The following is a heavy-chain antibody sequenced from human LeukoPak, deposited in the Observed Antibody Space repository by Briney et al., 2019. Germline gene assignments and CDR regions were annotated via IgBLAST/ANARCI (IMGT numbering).Heavy chain of an antibody. Sequence: ASETLSLTCTVSGGSISSSSYYWGWIRQPPGKGLEWIGSIYYSGSTYYNPSLKSRVTISVDTSKNQFSLKLSSVTAADTAVYYCARLDYGDYSYYFDYWGQGTLVTVSS. CDR3: ARLDYGDYSYYFDY. CDR2: IYYSGST. D-gene: IGHD4-17*01. J-gene: IGHJ4*02. CDR1: GGSISSSSYY. V-gene: IGHV4-39*07.